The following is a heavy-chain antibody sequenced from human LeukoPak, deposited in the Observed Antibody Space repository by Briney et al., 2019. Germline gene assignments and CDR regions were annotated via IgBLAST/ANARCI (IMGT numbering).Heavy chain of an antibody. V-gene: IGHV3-66*01. Sequence: PGGSLRLSCAASGFTFSSYAMSWVRQAPGKGLEWVSVIYSGGSTYYADSVKGRFTISRDNSKNTLYLQMNSLRAEDTAVYYCAREWDDILTGPVSGMDVWGQGTTVTVSS. D-gene: IGHD3-9*01. CDR1: GFTFSSYA. CDR2: IYSGGST. CDR3: AREWDDILTGPVSGMDV. J-gene: IGHJ6*02.